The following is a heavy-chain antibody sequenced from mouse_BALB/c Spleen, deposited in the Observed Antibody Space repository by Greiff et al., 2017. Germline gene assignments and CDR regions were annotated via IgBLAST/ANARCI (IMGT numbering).Heavy chain of an antibody. Sequence: EVKLMESGGGLVKPGGSLKLSCAASGFTFSDYYMYWVRQTPEKRLEWVATISDGGSYTYYPDGVKGRFTISRDNAKNNLYLQMSSLKSEDTAMYYCARDYYRYDYAMDYWGQGTSVTVSS. CDR2: ISDGGSYT. V-gene: IGHV5-4*02. CDR1: GFTFSDYY. J-gene: IGHJ4*01. D-gene: IGHD2-14*01. CDR3: ARDYYRYDYAMDY.